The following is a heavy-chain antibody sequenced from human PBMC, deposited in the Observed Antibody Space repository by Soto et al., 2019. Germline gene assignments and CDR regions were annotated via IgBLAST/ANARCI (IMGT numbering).Heavy chain of an antibody. CDR1: GVSISTANW. CDR3: ARGGRSSWLRLLHN. CDR2: IYESGST. V-gene: IGHV4-4*02. J-gene: IGHJ1*01. D-gene: IGHD6-13*01. Sequence: LSLTCAVSGVSISTANWWSWVRQPPGKGLEWIGEIYESGSTNYNPSLKSRVAISLDKSKNQFSLKLSSVTAADTAVYYCARGGRSSWLRLLHNWGQGTLVTVSS.